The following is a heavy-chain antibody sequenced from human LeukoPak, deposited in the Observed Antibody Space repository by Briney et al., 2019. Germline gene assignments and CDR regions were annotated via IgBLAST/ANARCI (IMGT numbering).Heavy chain of an antibody. CDR1: GYTFTDYV. CDR2: ISAYNGNT. CDR3: TIAVAGSYYYYMDV. V-gene: IGHV1-18*01. D-gene: IGHD6-19*01. Sequence: ASVKVSCKASGYTFTDYVINWVRQAPGQGLEWMGWISAYNGNTNYAQKLQGRVTMTTDTSTSTAYMDLRSLRSDDTAVYYCTIAVAGSYYYYMDVWGKGTTVTVSS. J-gene: IGHJ6*03.